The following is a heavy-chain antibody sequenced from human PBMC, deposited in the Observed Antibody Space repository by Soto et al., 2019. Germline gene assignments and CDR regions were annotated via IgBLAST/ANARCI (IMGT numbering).Heavy chain of an antibody. D-gene: IGHD6-13*01. J-gene: IGHJ6*02. CDR3: ARVTRYSSSWPSNSLYYYYGMDV. CDR1: GFTFSSYD. CDR2: IGTAGDT. V-gene: IGHV3-13*01. Sequence: PGGSLRLSCAASGFTFSSYDMHWVRQATGKGLEWVSAIGTAGDTYYPGSVKGRFTISRENAKNSLYLQMNSLRAEDTAVYYCARVTRYSSSWPSNSLYYYYGMDVWGQGTTVTVSS.